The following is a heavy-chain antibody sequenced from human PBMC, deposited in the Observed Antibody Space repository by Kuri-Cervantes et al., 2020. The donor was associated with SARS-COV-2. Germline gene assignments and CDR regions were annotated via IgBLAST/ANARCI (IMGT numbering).Heavy chain of an antibody. D-gene: IGHD2-15*01. Sequence: ASVKVSCKASGYTFTELSMHWVRQAPGKGLEWMGWISAYNGNTNYAQKLQGRVTMTTDTSTSTAYMELRSLRSDDTAVYYCARVLICGGSCYAFDIWGQGTMVTVSS. CDR2: ISAYNGNT. V-gene: IGHV1-18*01. CDR1: GYTFTELS. J-gene: IGHJ3*02. CDR3: ARVLICGGSCYAFDI.